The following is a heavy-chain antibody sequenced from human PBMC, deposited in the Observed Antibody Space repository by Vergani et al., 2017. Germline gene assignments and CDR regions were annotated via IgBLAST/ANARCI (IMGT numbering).Heavy chain of an antibody. CDR3: ARGDYGILTDYRY. V-gene: IGHV1-46*01. Sequence: QVQVVQSGAEVKKSGASVKVSCKTSGYTFSNYYMHWVRQAPGQGLEWMGIINPSGGHTNYAQKFQGRVTMTRDTSTSTVYMGLSSLRSEDTAIHYCARGDYGILTDYRYWGQGTLVTVSA. D-gene: IGHD3-9*01. CDR2: INPSGGHT. J-gene: IGHJ4*02. CDR1: GYTFSNYY.